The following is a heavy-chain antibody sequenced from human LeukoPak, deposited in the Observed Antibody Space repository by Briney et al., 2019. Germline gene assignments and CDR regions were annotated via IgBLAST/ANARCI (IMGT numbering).Heavy chain of an antibody. V-gene: IGHV4-59*01. D-gene: IGHD3-16*01. CDR3: AASPIMISYY. CDR1: GGSISSYY. Sequence: SETLSLTCTVSGGSISSYYWSWIRQPPGKGLEWIGYIYYSGSTNYNPSLKSRVTISVDTSKNQFSLKLSSVTAADTAVYYCAASPIMISYYWGQGILVTVSS. J-gene: IGHJ4*02. CDR2: IYYSGST.